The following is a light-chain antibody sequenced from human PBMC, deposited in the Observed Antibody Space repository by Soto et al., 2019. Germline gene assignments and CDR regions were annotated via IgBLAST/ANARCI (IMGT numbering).Light chain of an antibody. Sequence: DIQMTQSPSSVSASVRDRVTITCRASQDINSWLTWYQQKPGKAPKVLIYIASRLQPGVPSRFSGRGSGTDFSLTISNLQPEDFATYFCQQSKSFPLTFGGGTKVDIK. J-gene: IGKJ4*01. CDR1: QDINSW. CDR2: IAS. V-gene: IGKV1-12*01. CDR3: QQSKSFPLT.